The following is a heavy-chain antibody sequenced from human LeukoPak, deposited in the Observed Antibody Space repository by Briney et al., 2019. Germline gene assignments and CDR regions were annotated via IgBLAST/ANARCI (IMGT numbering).Heavy chain of an antibody. Sequence: QAPXXXLEXXXAISXNGDITYYADSVRGRFTISRDNSKKTLFLQMNSLRAEDTAVYYCARVKRDCSGGTCYSYDYWGQGTLVTVSS. J-gene: IGHJ4*02. CDR2: ISXNGDIT. D-gene: IGHD2-15*01. V-gene: IGHV3-23*01. CDR3: ARVKRDCSGGTCYSYDY.